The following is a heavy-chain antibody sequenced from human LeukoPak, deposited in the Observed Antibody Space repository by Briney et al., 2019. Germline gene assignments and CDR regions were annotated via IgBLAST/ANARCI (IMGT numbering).Heavy chain of an antibody. CDR1: GFTFSNYW. V-gene: IGHV3-74*01. CDR3: AREEFSDFVPYF. J-gene: IGHJ4*02. D-gene: IGHD2-21*02. CDR2: IKGDGSST. Sequence: PGGSLRLSCVASGFTFSNYWMHWVRQAPGKGLVWVSRIKGDGSSTTYADSVKGRFTISRDNAKNALYLQMNSLRPEDTAVYYCAREEFSDFVPYFWGQGTLLTVSS.